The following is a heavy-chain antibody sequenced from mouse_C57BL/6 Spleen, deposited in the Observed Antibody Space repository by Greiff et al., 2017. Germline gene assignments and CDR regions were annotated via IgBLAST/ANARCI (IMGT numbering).Heavy chain of an antibody. CDR3: ASGGRDYAMDY. CDR2: IYPGSGST. Sequence: QVQLKQPGAELVKPGASVKMSCKASGYTFTSYWITWVKQRPGQGLEWIGDIYPGSGSTNYNEKFKSKATLTVDTSSSTAYMQLSSLTSEDSAVYYCASGGRDYAMDYWGQGTSVTVSS. J-gene: IGHJ4*01. V-gene: IGHV1-55*01. CDR1: GYTFTSYW.